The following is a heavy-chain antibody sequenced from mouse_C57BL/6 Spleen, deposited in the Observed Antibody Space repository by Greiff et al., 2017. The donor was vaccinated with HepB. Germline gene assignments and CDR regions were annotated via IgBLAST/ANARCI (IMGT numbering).Heavy chain of an antibody. Sequence: EVQLQQSGPELVKPGASVKISCKASGYSFTGYYMNWVKQSPEKSLEWIGEINPSTGGTTYNQKFKAKATLTVDKSSSTAYMQLKSLTSEDSAVYYCARLYYGSSYVDWYFDVWGTGTTVTVSS. CDR3: ARLYYGSSYVDWYFDV. J-gene: IGHJ1*03. D-gene: IGHD1-1*01. CDR2: INPSTGGT. V-gene: IGHV1-42*01. CDR1: GYSFTGYY.